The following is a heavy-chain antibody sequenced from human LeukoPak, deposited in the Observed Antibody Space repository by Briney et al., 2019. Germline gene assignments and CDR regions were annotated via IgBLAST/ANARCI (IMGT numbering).Heavy chain of an antibody. CDR1: GFTFSGYG. J-gene: IGHJ4*02. Sequence: PGGSLRLSCAASGFTFSGYGMHWVRQAPGKGLEWVAVITYDGSNKYYADSVKGRFTISRDNSKNTLYLQMSSLRAEDTDVYYCAKDLYYYDSSGLFDYWGQGTLVTVSS. CDR2: ITYDGSNK. V-gene: IGHV3-30*18. CDR3: AKDLYYYDSSGLFDY. D-gene: IGHD3-22*01.